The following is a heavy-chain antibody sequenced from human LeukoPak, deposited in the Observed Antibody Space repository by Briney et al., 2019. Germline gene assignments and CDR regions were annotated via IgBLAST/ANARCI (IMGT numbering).Heavy chain of an antibody. D-gene: IGHD3-10*01. Sequence: PSETLSLTCSVSGGSISSYYWSWIRQPPGKGLEWIGYIYYSGSTNYNPSLKSRVTISVDTSKNQFSLKLSSVTAADTAVYYCARGRSSMVRGYYYYYMDVWGKGTTVTVSS. CDR2: IYYSGST. CDR1: GGSISSYY. CDR3: ARGRSSMVRGYYYYYMDV. J-gene: IGHJ6*03. V-gene: IGHV4-59*01.